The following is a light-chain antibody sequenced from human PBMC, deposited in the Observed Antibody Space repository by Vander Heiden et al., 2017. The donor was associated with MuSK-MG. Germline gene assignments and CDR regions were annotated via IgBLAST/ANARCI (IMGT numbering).Light chain of an antibody. CDR3: NSRDSSGNHVV. V-gene: IGLV3-19*01. CDR2: GKN. Sequence: SSELTQDPAVSVALGQTVRITCQGDSLRSYYASWYQQKPGQAPVLVCDGKNNRPSGIPDRFSGSSSGNTASSTTTGAQAEDEADYYCNSRDSSGNHVVFGGGTKLTVL. CDR1: SLRSYY. J-gene: IGLJ2*01.